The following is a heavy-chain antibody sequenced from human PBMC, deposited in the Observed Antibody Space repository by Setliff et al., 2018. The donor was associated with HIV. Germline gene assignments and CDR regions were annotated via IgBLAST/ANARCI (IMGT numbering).Heavy chain of an antibody. J-gene: IGHJ4*02. CDR2: ITYDGSRT. Sequence: QAGGSLRLSCVASGFTFSTFAMHWVRQAPGKGPEWVSVITYDGSRTYYADSVKGRFTISRDNAKNSLYLQMNSLRAEDTAVYYCVRGSMTTVVTPGYWGQGTLVTVSS. D-gene: IGHD4-17*01. V-gene: IGHV3-30*07. CDR1: GFTFSTFA. CDR3: VRGSMTTVVTPGY.